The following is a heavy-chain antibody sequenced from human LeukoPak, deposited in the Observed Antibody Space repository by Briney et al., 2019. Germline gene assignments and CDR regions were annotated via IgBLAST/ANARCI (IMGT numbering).Heavy chain of an antibody. D-gene: IGHD4-17*01. Sequence: GESLKISCKASGYSFTSYWIAWVRQMPGKGQEWMGIIYPGDSDTTYSPSFQGQVTISADRSINTAYLQWSSLKASDTAMYYCARAVSTVTKIWLDPWGQGTLVTVSS. CDR2: IYPGDSDT. J-gene: IGHJ5*02. CDR1: GYSFTSYW. V-gene: IGHV5-51*01. CDR3: ARAVSTVTKIWLDP.